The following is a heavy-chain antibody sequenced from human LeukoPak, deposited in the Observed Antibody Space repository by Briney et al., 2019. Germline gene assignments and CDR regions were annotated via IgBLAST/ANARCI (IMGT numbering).Heavy chain of an antibody. Sequence: GGSLRLSCAASGFTFSSYWMHWVRQAPGKGLMWVSRIKSDGSETSYADSVKGRFTISRGNARNTLYLQMNSLRPEDTAIYYCASDRVFYGLDVWGQGTTVTVSS. V-gene: IGHV3-74*01. J-gene: IGHJ6*02. CDR2: IKSDGSET. CDR1: GFTFSSYW. CDR3: ASDRVFYGLDV.